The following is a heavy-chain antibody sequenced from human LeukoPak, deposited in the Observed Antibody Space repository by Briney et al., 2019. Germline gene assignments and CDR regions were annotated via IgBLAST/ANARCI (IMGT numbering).Heavy chain of an antibody. CDR1: GGSISSYY. V-gene: IGHV4-59*01. CDR3: AREELRWGFDY. CDR2: IYYSGSI. D-gene: IGHD4-23*01. J-gene: IGHJ4*02. Sequence: PSETLSLTCTVSGGSISSYYWSWIRQPPGKGLEWVGYIYYSGSINYNPSLKSRVTISVDTSKNQFSLKLSSVTAADTAVYYCAREELRWGFDYWGQGTLVTVSS.